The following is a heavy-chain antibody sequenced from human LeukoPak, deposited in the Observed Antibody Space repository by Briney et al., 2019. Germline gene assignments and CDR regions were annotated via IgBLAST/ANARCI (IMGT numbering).Heavy chain of an antibody. J-gene: IGHJ4*02. V-gene: IGHV4-39*01. CDR2: IFYTGTT. CDR3: ARRGLDWSVFDY. D-gene: IGHD3/OR15-3a*01. Sequence: SETLSLTCSVSGGSISSMDYYWVWIRQHPGKGLEWIANIFYTGTTHYNPSLKSRVTISVDTSKNQFSLKVNSVTAADTAVYFCARRGLDWSVFDYWGLGTLVTVSS. CDR1: GGSISSMDYY.